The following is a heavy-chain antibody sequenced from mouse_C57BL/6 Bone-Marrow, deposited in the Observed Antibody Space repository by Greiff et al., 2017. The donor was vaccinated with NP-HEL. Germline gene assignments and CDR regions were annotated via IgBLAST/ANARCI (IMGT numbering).Heavy chain of an antibody. J-gene: IGHJ2*01. D-gene: IGHD3-3*01. CDR3: ARGGTRGGADY. V-gene: IGHV5-4*01. CDR2: ISDGGSYT. CDR1: GFTFSSYA. Sequence: VQLQQSGGGLVKPGGSLKLSCAASGFTFSSYAMSWVRQTPEKRLEWVATISDGGSYTYYPDNVQGRFTISRDNAKNNLYLQMSHVKSEDTAMYYCARGGTRGGADYWGQGTTLTVSS.